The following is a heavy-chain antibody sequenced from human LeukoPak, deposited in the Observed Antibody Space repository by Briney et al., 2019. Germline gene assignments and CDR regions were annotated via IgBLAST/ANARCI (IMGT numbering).Heavy chain of an antibody. J-gene: IGHJ6*03. CDR1: GITFRSYA. Sequence: GGSLRLSCAASGITFRSYAMSWVRQAPGKGLEWVSDISGSGGDTYYADSVKGRFTISRDNSKNTLYLQMNSLRAEDTAVYYCAKGGEATVLLWFGGRENYMDVWGKGTTVTVSS. CDR3: AKGGEATVLLWFGGRENYMDV. V-gene: IGHV3-23*01. D-gene: IGHD3-10*01. CDR2: ISGSGGDT.